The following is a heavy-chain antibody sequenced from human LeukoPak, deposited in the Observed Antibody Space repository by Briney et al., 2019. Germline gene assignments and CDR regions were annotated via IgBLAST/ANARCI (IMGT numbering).Heavy chain of an antibody. Sequence: ASVKVSCKASGYTFTIYGISWVRQAPGQGLEWMGWISAYNGNTNYAQKLQGRVTMTTDTSTSTAYMELRSLRSDDTAVYYCATRVHCSGGSCYSGYDAFDIWGQGTIVTVSS. CDR3: ATRVHCSGGSCYSGYDAFDI. V-gene: IGHV1-18*01. J-gene: IGHJ3*02. CDR2: ISAYNGNT. CDR1: GYTFTIYG. D-gene: IGHD2-15*01.